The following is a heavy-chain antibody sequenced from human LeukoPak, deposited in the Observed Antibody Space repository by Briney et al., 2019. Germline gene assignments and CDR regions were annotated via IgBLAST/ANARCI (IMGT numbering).Heavy chain of an antibody. V-gene: IGHV1-18*01. CDR1: GYTFTSYG. CDR3: ARGYLATVTPEGMDV. D-gene: IGHD4-17*01. J-gene: IGHJ6*02. CDR2: ISAYNGNT. Sequence: ASVKVSCKASGYTFTSYGISWVRQAPGQGLEWMGCISAYNGNTNYAQKLQGRVTMTTDTSTSTAYMELRSLRSDDTAVYYCARGYLATVTPEGMDVWGQGTTVTVSS.